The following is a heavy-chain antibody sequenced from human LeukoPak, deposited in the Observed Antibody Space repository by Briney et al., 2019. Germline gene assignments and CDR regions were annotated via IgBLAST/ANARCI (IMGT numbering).Heavy chain of an antibody. CDR3: ATGFSGWGDY. V-gene: IGHV4-34*01. CDR2: INHSGST. J-gene: IGHJ4*02. CDR1: GGSFSGYY. D-gene: IGHD6-19*01. Sequence: PSETLSLTCAVYGGSFSGYYWSWIRQPPGKGLEWIGEINHSGSTNYNPSLKSRVTISVDTSKNQFSLKLSSVTAADTAVYYCATGFSGWGDYWGQGTLVTVSS.